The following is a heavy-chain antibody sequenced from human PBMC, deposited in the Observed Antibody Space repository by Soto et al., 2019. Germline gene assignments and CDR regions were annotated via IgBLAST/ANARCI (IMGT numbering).Heavy chain of an antibody. V-gene: IGHV4-39*01. CDR3: ARHHQDTWENYYYYYMDV. Sequence: SETLSLTCTVSGGSISSSSYYWGWIRQPPGKGLEWIGSIYYSGSTYYNPSLKSRVTISVDTSKNQFSLKLSPVTAADTAVYYCARHHQDTWENYYYYYMDVWGKGTTVTVSS. J-gene: IGHJ6*03. D-gene: IGHD2-15*01. CDR2: IYYSGST. CDR1: GGSISSSSYY.